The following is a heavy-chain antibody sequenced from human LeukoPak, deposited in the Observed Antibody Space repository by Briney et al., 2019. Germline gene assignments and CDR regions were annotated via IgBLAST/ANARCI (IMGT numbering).Heavy chain of an antibody. CDR1: GGSISSSNW. Sequence: SGTLSLTCAVSGGSISSSNWWSWVRQPPGKGLEWIGEIYHSGSTNYNPSLKSRVTISVDKFKNQFSLRLSSVTAADTAVYYCAKDKVGAPGYYYGMDVWGQGTTVTVSS. V-gene: IGHV4-4*02. CDR2: IYHSGST. J-gene: IGHJ6*02. D-gene: IGHD1-26*01. CDR3: AKDKVGAPGYYYGMDV.